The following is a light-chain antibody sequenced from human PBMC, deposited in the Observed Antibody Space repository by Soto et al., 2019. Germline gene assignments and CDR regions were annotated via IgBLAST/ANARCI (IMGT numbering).Light chain of an antibody. CDR3: SSYTSDNRDYV. Sequence: QSVLTQPASVSGSPGQSITISCTGSSSDVGAYTSVSWYQQHPGKAHKLMIYEVSNRPSGVSRRFSGSKSGNTASLTISGLQAEDEAHYYCSSYTSDNRDYVFGTGTKVTVL. J-gene: IGLJ1*01. V-gene: IGLV2-14*01. CDR2: EVS. CDR1: SSDVGAYTS.